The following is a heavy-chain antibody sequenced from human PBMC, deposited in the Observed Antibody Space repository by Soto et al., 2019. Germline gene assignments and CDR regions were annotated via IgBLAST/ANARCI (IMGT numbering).Heavy chain of an antibody. V-gene: IGHV3-15*01. CDR3: TTRGYSGYDSFYYDMDV. Sequence: GGSLRLSCAASGFTFSNAWMSWVRQAPGKGLEWVGRIKSKTDGGTTDYAVVVKGRFTISRDDSKNTLYLQMNSLKTEDTAVYYCTTRGYSGYDSFYYDMDVWGQGTTVTVSS. D-gene: IGHD5-12*01. J-gene: IGHJ6*02. CDR1: GFTFSNAW. CDR2: IKSKTDGGTT.